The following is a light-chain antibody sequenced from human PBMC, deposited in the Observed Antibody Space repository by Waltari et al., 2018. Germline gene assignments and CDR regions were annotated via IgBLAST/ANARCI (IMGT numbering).Light chain of an antibody. CDR2: DTS. CDR1: QSIGSY. J-gene: IGKJ1*01. CDR3: QLRGSWPKT. V-gene: IGKV3-11*01. Sequence: DIVLTQSPATLSLSPGERATLSCWASQSIGSYLAWYQPKPGQTPRLLIYDTSNRATGVPTRFSGSRSGTDFTLTISSLEPEDFAVYYCQLRGSWPKTFGPGTRVEIK.